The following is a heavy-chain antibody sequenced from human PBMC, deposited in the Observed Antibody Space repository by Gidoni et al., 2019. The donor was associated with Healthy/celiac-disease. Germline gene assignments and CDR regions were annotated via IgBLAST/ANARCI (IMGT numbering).Heavy chain of an antibody. CDR3: ARDTWNHYEPFDY. V-gene: IGHV1-3*01. J-gene: IGHJ4*02. CDR1: GYTFTSYA. D-gene: IGHD1-1*01. Sequence: QVQLVQSGAEVKKPGASVKVSCKASGYTFTSYAMHWVRQAPGQRPEWMGWINAGNGNTKYSQKFQGRVTITRDTSASTAYMELSSLRSEDTAVYYCARDTWNHYEPFDYWGQGTLVTVSS. CDR2: INAGNGNT.